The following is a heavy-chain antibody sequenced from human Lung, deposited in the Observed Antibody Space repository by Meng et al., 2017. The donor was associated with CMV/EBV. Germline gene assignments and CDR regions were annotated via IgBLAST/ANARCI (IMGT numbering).Heavy chain of an antibody. D-gene: IGHD4-23*01. CDR1: GFSFTEYG. J-gene: IGHJ4*02. V-gene: IGHV3-30*02. Sequence: GESLKISCAASGFSFTEYGMHWVRQTPDKGLEWVAFIRMDESDEFYGDSVKGRFTISRDRSRKSLYLQMNSLRTDDTAVYYCAKDDPVVAKWGQGTLVTVSS. CDR2: IRMDESDE. CDR3: AKDDPVVAK.